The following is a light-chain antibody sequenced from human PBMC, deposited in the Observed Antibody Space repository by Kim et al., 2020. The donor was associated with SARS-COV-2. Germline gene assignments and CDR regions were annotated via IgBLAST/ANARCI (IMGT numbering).Light chain of an antibody. CDR3: QQYYSTLPYT. CDR1: QSVLYSSNNKNY. Sequence: ATINCKSSQSVLYSSNNKNYLAWYQQKPGQPPKLLIYWASTRESGVPDRFSGSGSGTDFTLTISSLQAEDVAVYYCQQYYSTLPYTFGQGTKLVI. J-gene: IGKJ2*01. CDR2: WAS. V-gene: IGKV4-1*01.